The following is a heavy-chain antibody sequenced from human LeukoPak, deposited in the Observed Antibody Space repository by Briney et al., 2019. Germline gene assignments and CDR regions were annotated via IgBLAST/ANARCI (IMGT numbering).Heavy chain of an antibody. J-gene: IGHJ3*02. CDR3: AKSNGYGLIDI. V-gene: IGHV4-34*01. CDR1: GGSFRGYY. D-gene: IGHD3-22*01. CDR2: INHSGNT. Sequence: SETLSLTCAVYGGSFRGYYWTWIRQPPGKGLEWIGEINHSGNTKYNSSLKRRVTISADTSKNQFSLKLNSVTAADTAVYYCAKSNGYGLIDIWGQGTMVTVSS.